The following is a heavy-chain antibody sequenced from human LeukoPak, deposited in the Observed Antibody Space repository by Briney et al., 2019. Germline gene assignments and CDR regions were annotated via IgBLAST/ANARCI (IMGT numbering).Heavy chain of an antibody. D-gene: IGHD5-24*01. CDR2: IYSGGST. CDR3: ARERALDGYNTNDY. J-gene: IGHJ4*02. V-gene: IGHV3-66*01. CDR1: GFTVSSNY. Sequence: DPGGSLRLSCAASGFTVSSNYMSWVRQAPGKGLEWVSVIYSGGSTYYADSVKGRFTISRDNSKNTLYLQMNSLRAEDTAVYYCARERALDGYNTNDYWGQGTLVTVSS.